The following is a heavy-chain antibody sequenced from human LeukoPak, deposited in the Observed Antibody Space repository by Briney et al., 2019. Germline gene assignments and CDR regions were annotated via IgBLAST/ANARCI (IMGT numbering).Heavy chain of an antibody. CDR3: ARDLGNYDSSGYYDY. J-gene: IGHJ4*02. Sequence: ASVKVSCKASGYTLTSYGISWVRQAPGQGLEWMGWISAYNGNTNYAQKLQGRVTMTTDTSTSTAYMELRSLRSDDTAVYYCARDLGNYDSSGYYDYWGQGTLVTVSS. CDR1: GYTLTSYG. CDR2: ISAYNGNT. V-gene: IGHV1-18*01. D-gene: IGHD3-22*01.